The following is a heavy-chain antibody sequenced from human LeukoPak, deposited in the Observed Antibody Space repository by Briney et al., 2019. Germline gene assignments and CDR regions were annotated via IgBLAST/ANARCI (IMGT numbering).Heavy chain of an antibody. J-gene: IGHJ4*02. V-gene: IGHV1-3*01. CDR2: INAGNGNT. CDR1: GYTFTSYA. CDR3: AREDMITFGGGDFDY. D-gene: IGHD3-16*01. Sequence: ASVKVSCKASGYTFTSYAMHWVRQAPGQRLEWMGWINAGNGNTKYSQKFQGRVTITRDTSASTAYMELSSLRSEDTAVYYCAREDMITFGGGDFDYWGQGTLVTVSS.